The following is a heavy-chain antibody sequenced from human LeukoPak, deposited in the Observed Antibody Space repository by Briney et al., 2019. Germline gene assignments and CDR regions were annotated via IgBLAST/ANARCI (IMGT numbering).Heavy chain of an antibody. J-gene: IGHJ5*02. V-gene: IGHV4-4*07. CDR1: GGSISSYY. CDR3: ARDPGSGRLEGNWFDP. Sequence: SETLSLTCTVSGGSISSYYWSWIRQPAGKGLEWIGRIYTSGSTNYNPSLKSRVTMSVDTSKNQFSLKLSSVTAADTAVYYCARDPGSGRLEGNWFDPWGQGTLVTVSS. CDR2: IYTSGST. D-gene: IGHD2-15*01.